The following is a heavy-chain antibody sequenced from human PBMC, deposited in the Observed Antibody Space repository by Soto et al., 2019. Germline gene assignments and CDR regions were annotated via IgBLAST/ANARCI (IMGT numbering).Heavy chain of an antibody. CDR1: GGSISSYY. Sequence: SETLSLTCTVSGGSISSYYWSWFRQPPGKGLEWIGYIYYSGSTNYNPPLKSRVTISVDTSKNQFSLKLSSVTAADTAAYYCARVWMTTDDFDIWGQGTMVTVSS. J-gene: IGHJ3*02. CDR2: IYYSGST. V-gene: IGHV4-59*01. D-gene: IGHD4-17*01. CDR3: ARVWMTTDDFDI.